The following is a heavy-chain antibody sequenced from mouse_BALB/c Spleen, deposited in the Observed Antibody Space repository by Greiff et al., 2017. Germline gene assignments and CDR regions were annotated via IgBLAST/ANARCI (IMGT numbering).Heavy chain of an antibody. CDR3: ARGEYFDV. CDR1: GFTFSSYT. J-gene: IGHJ1*01. CDR2: ISSGSSTI. V-gene: IGHV5-9*04. Sequence: EVKLMESGGGLVKPGGSLKLSCAASGFTFSSYTMSWVRQTPEKRLEWVATISSGSSTIYYADTVKGRFTISRDNPKNTLFLQMTSLRSEDTAMYYCARGEYFDVWGAGTTVTVSS.